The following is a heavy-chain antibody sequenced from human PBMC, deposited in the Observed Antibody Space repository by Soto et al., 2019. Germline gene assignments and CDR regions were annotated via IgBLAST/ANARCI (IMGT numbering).Heavy chain of an antibody. V-gene: IGHV3-23*01. CDR3: AKDLAFGGVIVWPNTFDY. J-gene: IGHJ4*02. CDR2: VNDGGAMT. Sequence: GGSLRLSCVVSGFSFSSYVMNWVRQAPGKGLEWVSTVNDGGAMTYYADSVKGRFTISRDNSKNTLYLQMNSLRAEDTAVYYCAKDLAFGGVIVWPNTFDYWGQGTLVTVSS. CDR1: GFSFSSYV. D-gene: IGHD3-16*02.